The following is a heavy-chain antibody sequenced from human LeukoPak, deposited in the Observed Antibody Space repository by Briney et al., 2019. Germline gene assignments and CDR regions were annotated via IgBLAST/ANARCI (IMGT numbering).Heavy chain of an antibody. J-gene: IGHJ4*02. D-gene: IGHD1-14*01. V-gene: IGHV3-74*01. CDR1: GFTFSSHL. CDR3: VRKFATGD. CDR2: VKSDGTAT. Sequence: PGGSLRLSCEASGFTFSSHLMHWVRQAQGTGPVWVSSVKSDGTATNYADSVKGRFTISRDNAKNTLYLQMNSLRVEDTAVYYCVRKFATGDWGQGTLVTVSS.